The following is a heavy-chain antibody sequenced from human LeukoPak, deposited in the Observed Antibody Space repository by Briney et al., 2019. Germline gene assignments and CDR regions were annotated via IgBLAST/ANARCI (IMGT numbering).Heavy chain of an antibody. Sequence: PSETLSLTCTVSGGSISSSSYSWGWIRQPPGRGLAWIGNIYHSGTTYDNPSLKSRITISVDTSKNQISLKLTSVTDADMAVYYCVRTRVSGSSWAFDSWGQGTLVTVSS. D-gene: IGHD6-13*01. V-gene: IGHV4-39*07. CDR2: IYHSGTT. CDR1: GGSISSSSYS. J-gene: IGHJ4*02. CDR3: VRTRVSGSSWAFDS.